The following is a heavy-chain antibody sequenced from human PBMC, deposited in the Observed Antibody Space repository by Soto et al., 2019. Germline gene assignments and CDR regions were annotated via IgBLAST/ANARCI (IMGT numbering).Heavy chain of an antibody. CDR3: AKQDDRGALEI. J-gene: IGHJ3*02. Sequence: GEPVKISGKISGKAFTSVWVVWVRQMPGRGLEWMGNIYPGDSDTRYTPPFQGQVTISADKSTNTAYLQWHSLQASDTALYYCAKQDDRGALEIWGQGTKVTVSS. CDR1: GKAFTSVW. CDR2: IYPGDSDT. V-gene: IGHV5-51*01. D-gene: IGHD3-22*01.